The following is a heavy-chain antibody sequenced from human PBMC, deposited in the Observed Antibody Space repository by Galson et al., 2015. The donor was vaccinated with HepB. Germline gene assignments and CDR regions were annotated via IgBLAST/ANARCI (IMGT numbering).Heavy chain of an antibody. V-gene: IGHV1-46*03. CDR3: ASGYCGGDCYAFDY. Sequence: SVKVSCKASGSTFTSYFMHWVRQAPGQGPEWMGIINPSGGSTSYAQKFQGRVTMTRDTSTSTVYMELSSLRSEDTAVYYCASGYCGGDCYAFDYWGQGTLVTVSS. D-gene: IGHD2-21*01. CDR2: INPSGGST. CDR1: GSTFTSYF. J-gene: IGHJ4*02.